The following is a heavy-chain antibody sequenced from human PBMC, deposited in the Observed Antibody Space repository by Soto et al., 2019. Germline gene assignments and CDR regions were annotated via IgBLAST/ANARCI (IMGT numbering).Heavy chain of an antibody. V-gene: IGHV3-11*06. CDR3: ARESLSRFGVVIKGLDP. CDR1: GFTFSMYW. Sequence: PGGSLRLSCVVSGFTFSMYWMHWIRQAPGKGLEWVSYISSSSSYTNYADSVKGRFTISRDNAKNSLYLQMNSLRAEDTAVYYSARESLSRFGVVIKGLDPWGQGTLVTVSS. D-gene: IGHD3-3*01. CDR2: ISSSSSYT. J-gene: IGHJ5*02.